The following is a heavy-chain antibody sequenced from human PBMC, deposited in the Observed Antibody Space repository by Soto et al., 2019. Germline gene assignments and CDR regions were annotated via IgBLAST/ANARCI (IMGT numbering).Heavy chain of an antibody. CDR1: GGSFSTYS. CDR3: VAGYNSRLDY. D-gene: IGHD5-12*01. V-gene: IGHV1-69*02. Sequence: QVQLVQSGAEVRKPGSSVKVSCKASGGSFSTYSINWVRQAPGQGLEWMGRILPILDVANYAQKFQGRVTITAEKSTGTAYLEWNTLSSQDTAVSYCVAGYNSRLDYWGQGTLVTVSS. J-gene: IGHJ4*02. CDR2: ILPILDVA.